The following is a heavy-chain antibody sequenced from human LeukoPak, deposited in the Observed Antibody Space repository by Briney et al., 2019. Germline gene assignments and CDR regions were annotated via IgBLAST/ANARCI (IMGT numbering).Heavy chain of an antibody. D-gene: IGHD4-17*01. CDR1: GFTFSSYA. CDR2: MSGSGGST. J-gene: IGHJ6*02. CDR3: ARVRYGELDV. Sequence: GGSLRLSCAASGFTFSSYAMSWVRQAPGKGLEWVSSMSGSGGSTYYADSVKGRFTISRDDSKNTLYLQMSSLRAEDTAVYYCARVRYGELDVWGQGTTVTVSS. V-gene: IGHV3-23*01.